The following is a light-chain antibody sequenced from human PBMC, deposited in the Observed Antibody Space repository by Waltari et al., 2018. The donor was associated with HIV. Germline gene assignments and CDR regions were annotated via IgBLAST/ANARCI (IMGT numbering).Light chain of an antibody. Sequence: NFMLTQPHSVSESPGKTVTISCTRSSGSIATHYVQWYQQRPGSAPITLIYDDNQRPSGVPDRFSGSIASSSNSASLTISGLKTEDEADYYCQSYSSSTVVFGGGTKLTVL. V-gene: IGLV6-57*03. J-gene: IGLJ2*01. CDR2: DDN. CDR3: QSYSSSTVV. CDR1: SGSIATHY.